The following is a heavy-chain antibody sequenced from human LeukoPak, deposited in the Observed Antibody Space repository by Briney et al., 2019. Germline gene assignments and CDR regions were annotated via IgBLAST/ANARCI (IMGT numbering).Heavy chain of an antibody. V-gene: IGHV1-2*02. J-gene: IGHJ6*04. Sequence: ASVKVSCKASGSTFTGFYVQWVRQAPGQGLEWMGWINPNNGATNYAQKLQGRVSMTRDSSISTAYLDLSRLRFDDTAVYYCARGRRFTIFGVVSGMDVWGRGTMVTVSS. CDR1: GSTFTGFY. CDR3: ARGRRFTIFGVVSGMDV. D-gene: IGHD3-3*01. CDR2: INPNNGAT.